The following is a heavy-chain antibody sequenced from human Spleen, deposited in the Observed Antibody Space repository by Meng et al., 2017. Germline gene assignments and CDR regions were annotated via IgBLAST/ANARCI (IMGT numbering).Heavy chain of an antibody. CDR2: ISPSGSTV. Sequence: GGSPRLSCAASGFTFSSYEMNWVRQAPGKGLEWVSYISPSGSTVYYADSVKGRFTISRDNARNSLSLQMNGLGAEDTAVYFCARRGQGNDYWDQGTLVTVSS. J-gene: IGHJ4*02. CDR3: ARRGQGNDY. D-gene: IGHD3-10*01. CDR1: GFTFSSYE. V-gene: IGHV3-48*03.